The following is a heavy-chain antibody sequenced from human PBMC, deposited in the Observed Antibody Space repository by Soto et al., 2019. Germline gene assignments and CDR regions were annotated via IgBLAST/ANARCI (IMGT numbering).Heavy chain of an antibody. D-gene: IGHD3-3*01. V-gene: IGHV3-9*01. CDR2: IGWNSGSI. J-gene: IGHJ4*01. CDR3: SKGRGYDFWSGYGYYFDY. Sequence: EVQLVESGGGLVQPGRSLRLSCAASGFTFDDYAMHWVRQAQGKGLEWVSGIGWNSGSIGYAGSVKGRFTISRDNAKNSLYLQMNSLRAEDTALYYCSKGRGYDFWSGYGYYFDYWGHGTLVTVSS. CDR1: GFTFDDYA.